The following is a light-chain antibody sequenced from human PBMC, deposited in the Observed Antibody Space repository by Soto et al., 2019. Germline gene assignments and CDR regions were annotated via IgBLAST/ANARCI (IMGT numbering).Light chain of an antibody. CDR3: ASWDDSLSWV. CDR1: NSNIGNNA. J-gene: IGLJ3*02. V-gene: IGLV1-36*01. Sequence: QSVLTQPPSVSEAPRQRVTISCSGSNSNIGNNAVNWYQQLPGKAPKLLIYYDDQLPSGVSDRFSGSKSGTSASLAISGLQSEDEADYYCASWDDSLSWVFGGGTKLTVL. CDR2: YDD.